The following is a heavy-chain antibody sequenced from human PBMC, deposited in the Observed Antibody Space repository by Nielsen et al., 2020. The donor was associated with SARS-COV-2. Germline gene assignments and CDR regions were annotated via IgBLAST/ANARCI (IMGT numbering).Heavy chain of an antibody. CDR2: VYYIGST. J-gene: IGHJ6*02. V-gene: IGHV4-59*01. D-gene: IGHD6-13*01. CDR3: ARDRGIAAAGTSTLHYYYYGMDV. Sequence: WIRQPPGKGLEWIGHVYYIGSTNYNPSLKSRVTISVDTSKNQFSLKLSSVTAADTAVYYCARDRGIAAAGTSTLHYYYYGMDVWGQGTTVTVSS.